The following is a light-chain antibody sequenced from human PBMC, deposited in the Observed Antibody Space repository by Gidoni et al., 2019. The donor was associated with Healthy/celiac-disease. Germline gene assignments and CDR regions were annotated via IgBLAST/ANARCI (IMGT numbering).Light chain of an antibody. J-gene: IGKJ1*01. CDR3: QQRSNWAWT. Sequence: ESGLRQSPATLSVSPGERATLSCRASQSVSSYLAWYQQKPGQAPRLLIYDASNRATGIPARFSGSGSGTDFTLPISSLEPEDFAVYYCQQRSNWAWTFGQGTKVEIK. V-gene: IGKV3-11*01. CDR1: QSVSSY. CDR2: DAS.